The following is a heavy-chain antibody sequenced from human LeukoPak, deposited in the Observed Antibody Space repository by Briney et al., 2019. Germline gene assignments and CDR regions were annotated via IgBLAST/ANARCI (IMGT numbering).Heavy chain of an antibody. D-gene: IGHD2-15*01. V-gene: IGHV3-48*01. CDR1: GFTFSSYS. CDR3: ARDCSGGSCYSSRLSGQDYFDY. J-gene: IGHJ4*02. Sequence: GGSLRLSCAASGFTFSSYSMNWVRQAPGKGQEWVSYISSSSSTIYYADSVKGRFTISRDNAKNSLYLQMNSLRAEDTAVYYCARDCSGGSCYSSRLSGQDYFDYWGQGTLVTVSS. CDR2: ISSSSSTI.